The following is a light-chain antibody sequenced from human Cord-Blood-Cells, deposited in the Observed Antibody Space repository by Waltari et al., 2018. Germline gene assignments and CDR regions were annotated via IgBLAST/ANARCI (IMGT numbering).Light chain of an antibody. Sequence: DMVMTQSPDSMAVSLGERATINCKSSQSVLYSSNNKNYLAWYQQKPGQPPKLLIYWASTRESVVPDRYSGSGSGTDFTLTISSLQAEDVAVYYCQQYYSTPLTFGGGTKVEIK. V-gene: IGKV4-1*01. CDR3: QQYYSTPLT. CDR2: WAS. J-gene: IGKJ4*01. CDR1: QSVLYSSNNKNY.